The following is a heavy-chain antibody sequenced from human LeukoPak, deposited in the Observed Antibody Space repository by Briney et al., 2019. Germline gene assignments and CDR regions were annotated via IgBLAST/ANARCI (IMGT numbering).Heavy chain of an antibody. V-gene: IGHV4-4*07. CDR1: GGSINSDS. J-gene: IGHJ6*02. CDR2: IYTSGST. D-gene: IGHD6-19*01. CDR3: ARVRSSGWYWTLDV. Sequence: PSETLSLTCTVSGGSINSDSWSWIRQPAGKGLEWIGRIYTSGSTNYNPSLKSRVTMSVDTSKNQFSLKLSSVTAADTAVYYCARVRSSGWYWTLDVWGQGTTVTVSS.